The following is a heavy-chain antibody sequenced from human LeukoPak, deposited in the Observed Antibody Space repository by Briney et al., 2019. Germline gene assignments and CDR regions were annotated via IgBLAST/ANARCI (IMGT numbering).Heavy chain of an antibody. V-gene: IGHV1-18*01. CDR2: ISGSNGNT. CDR1: GYSFTRYG. J-gene: IGHJ4*02. CDR3: ARSGRGTYYYFDL. D-gene: IGHD1-26*01. Sequence: ASVRVSCKASGYSFTRYGISWVRQAPGRGLEWMGWISGSNGNTNYAQKFQGRVTMTTDTSTGTAYMDLRNLRFDDTAVYFCARSGRGTYYYFDLWGQGALVTVSS.